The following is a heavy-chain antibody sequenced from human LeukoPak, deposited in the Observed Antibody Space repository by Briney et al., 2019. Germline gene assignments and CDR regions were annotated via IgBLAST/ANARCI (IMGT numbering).Heavy chain of an antibody. J-gene: IGHJ5*02. D-gene: IGHD1-26*01. V-gene: IGHV4-59*08. CDR3: ATPQWDPYNCFDP. CDR1: GGSISSYY. Sequence: SETLCLTCTVSGGSISSYYWSWIRQPPGKGLEWVGYIYYSGSTNYNPSLKSRVTISVETSKNHFPLKLSTVTAADTAVYYCATPQWDPYNCFDPWGQGTLATVSS. CDR2: IYYSGST.